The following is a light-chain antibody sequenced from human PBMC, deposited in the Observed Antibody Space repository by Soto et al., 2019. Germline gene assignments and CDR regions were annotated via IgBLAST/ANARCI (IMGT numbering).Light chain of an antibody. J-gene: IGLJ1*01. Sequence: QSALTQPASVSGSPGQSITISCTGTSSNVGSYKPVSWYQQHPGKAPKLMIFEVNKRPSGVSNRFSGSKSGNTASLTISGLKVEDEADYYCCSSGGSPTYVFGTGTQLTVL. V-gene: IGLV2-23*02. CDR2: EVN. CDR3: CSSGGSPTYV. CDR1: SSNVGSYKP.